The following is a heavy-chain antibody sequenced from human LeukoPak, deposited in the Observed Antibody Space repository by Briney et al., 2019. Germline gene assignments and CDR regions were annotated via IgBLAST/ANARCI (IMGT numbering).Heavy chain of an antibody. J-gene: IGHJ4*02. D-gene: IGHD3-16*01. V-gene: IGHV3-74*03. CDR3: VRDLILVWTPGDDFDH. CDR1: GFTFSSYW. Sequence: PGGSLRLSCVASGFTFSSYWMHWVRQAPGKGLEWVSRINEDASTITYADSVKGRFTISRENAMNTLYLQMNSLRAEDTAVYYCVRDLILVWTPGDDFDHWGKGTLVTVSS. CDR2: INEDASTI.